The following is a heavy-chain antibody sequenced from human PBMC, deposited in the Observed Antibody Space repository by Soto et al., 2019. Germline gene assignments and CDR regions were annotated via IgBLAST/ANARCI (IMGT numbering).Heavy chain of an antibody. CDR1: GGSISSSRCH. CDR3: ARLRAGPDNGWYWAFDY. V-gene: IGHV4-39*01. D-gene: IGHD6-19*01. CDR2: IKYSGNT. Sequence: PSETLSLTCTVSGGSISSSRCHWGWIRQPPGKGLEWIASIKYSGNTYYNPSLKSRVTISIDTSKSQFSLKLSSVTAADTAVYYCARLRAGPDNGWYWAFDYWGQGTLVTVSS. J-gene: IGHJ4*02.